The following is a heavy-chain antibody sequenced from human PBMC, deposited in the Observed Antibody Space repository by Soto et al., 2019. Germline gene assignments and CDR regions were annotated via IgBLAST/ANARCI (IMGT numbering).Heavy chain of an antibody. CDR3: ATPWFGDGDY. D-gene: IGHD3-10*01. CDR1: GGSISSSSYY. Sequence: QLQLQESGPGLVKPSETLSLTCTVSGGSISSSSYYWGWIRQPPGKGLEWIGSIYYSGSTHYNPSLKSRVTISVDTSKNQFSLELSSVTAADTAVYYCATPWFGDGDYWGQGTLVTVSS. CDR2: IYYSGST. J-gene: IGHJ4*02. V-gene: IGHV4-39*01.